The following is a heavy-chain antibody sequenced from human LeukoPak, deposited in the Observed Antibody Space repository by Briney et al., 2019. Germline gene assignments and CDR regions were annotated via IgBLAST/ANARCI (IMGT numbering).Heavy chain of an antibody. J-gene: IGHJ4*02. CDR1: GFTFSSYA. D-gene: IGHD6-6*01. CDR2: ISGSGGNT. V-gene: IGHV3-23*01. Sequence: GGSLRLSCAASGFTFSSYAMHWVRQAPGKGLEWVSAISGSGGNTYYADSVKGRFTISRDNAKNTLYLQMNSLRAEDTAVYYGAKYSARPPDCSSYYFDYWGQGSRVTVSS. CDR3: AKYSARPPDCSSYYFDY.